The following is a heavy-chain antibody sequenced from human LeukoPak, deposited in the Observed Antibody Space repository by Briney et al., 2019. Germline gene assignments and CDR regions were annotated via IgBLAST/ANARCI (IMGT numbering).Heavy chain of an antibody. Sequence: RSLRLSCAASGFTFSSYGMHWVRQAPGKGLEWVAVISYDGSNKYYADSVKGRFTISRDNSKNTLYLQMNSLRAEDTAVYYCAKDLGPYDILTGCDYWGQGTLVTVSS. D-gene: IGHD3-9*01. CDR1: GFTFSSYG. J-gene: IGHJ4*02. CDR2: ISYDGSNK. V-gene: IGHV3-30*18. CDR3: AKDLGPYDILTGCDY.